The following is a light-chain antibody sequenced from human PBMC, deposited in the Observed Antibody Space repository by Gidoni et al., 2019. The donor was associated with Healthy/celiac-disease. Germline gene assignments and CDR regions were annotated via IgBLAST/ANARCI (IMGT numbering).Light chain of an antibody. CDR2: WAS. CDR3: QQYYSTPQT. J-gene: IGKJ1*01. CDR1: QSVLYSSNNKHY. Sequence: IVMTQSPDSLAVSLGERATINCKSSQSVLYSSNNKHYLAWYQQKTGQPPKLLIYWASTREAGVPDRFSGSGSGTDVTLTISSLQAEDVAVYYCQQYYSTPQTFGQGTKVEIK. V-gene: IGKV4-1*01.